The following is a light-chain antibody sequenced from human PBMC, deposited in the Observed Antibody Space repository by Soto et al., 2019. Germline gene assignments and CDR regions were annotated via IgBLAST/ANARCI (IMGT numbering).Light chain of an antibody. CDR2: AAF. J-gene: IGKJ4*01. CDR1: QDIGDW. CDR3: QQLNSYPSST. Sequence: DIQMTQSPSSVSASVGDRVSITCRASQDIGDWLAWYQQKPGKAPKLLIYAAFTLQSGVPSRFSGSGSGTDFTLTISSLQPDDFATYYCQQLNSYPSSTFGGGTKVDIK. V-gene: IGKV1-12*01.